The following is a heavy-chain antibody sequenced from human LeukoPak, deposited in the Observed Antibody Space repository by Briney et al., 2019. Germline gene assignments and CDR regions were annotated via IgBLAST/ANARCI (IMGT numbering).Heavy chain of an antibody. D-gene: IGHD2-2*01. Sequence: GGSLRLSCAASGFTFSSYEMNWVRQAPGKGLEWVSYISSSGSTIYYADSVKGRFTISRDNAKNSLYLQMNSLRAEDTAVYYCARIGYSSSCTDYWGQGTLVTVSS. CDR1: GFTFSSYE. J-gene: IGHJ4*02. CDR2: ISSSGSTI. CDR3: ARIGYSSSCTDY. V-gene: IGHV3-48*03.